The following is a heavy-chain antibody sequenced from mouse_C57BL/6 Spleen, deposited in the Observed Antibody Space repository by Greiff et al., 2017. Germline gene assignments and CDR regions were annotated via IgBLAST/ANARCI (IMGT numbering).Heavy chain of an antibody. V-gene: IGHV3-6*01. CDR1: GYSITSGYY. CDR2: ISYDGSN. CDR3: AREAGNYLWYFDV. Sequence: EVQLVESGPGLVKPSQSLSLTCSVTGYSITSGYYWNWIRQFPGNKLEWMGYISYDGSNNYNPSLKNRISITRDTSKNQFFLKLNSVTTEDTATYYCAREAGNYLWYFDVWGTGTTVTVSS. J-gene: IGHJ1*03. D-gene: IGHD2-1*01.